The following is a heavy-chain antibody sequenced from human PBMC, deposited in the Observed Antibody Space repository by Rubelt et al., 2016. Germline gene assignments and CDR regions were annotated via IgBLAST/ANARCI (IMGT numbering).Heavy chain of an antibody. V-gene: IGHV3-53*04. D-gene: IGHD6-19*01. J-gene: IGHJ4*02. CDR3: ATNSPHAVAGTLLFDY. Sequence: IGGSTYYADSVKGRFTISRHNSKNTLYLQMNSLRSEDTAVYYCATNSPHAVAGTLLFDYWGQGTLVTVSS. CDR2: IGGST.